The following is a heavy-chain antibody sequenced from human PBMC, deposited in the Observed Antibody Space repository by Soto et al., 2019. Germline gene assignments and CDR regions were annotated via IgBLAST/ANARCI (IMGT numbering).Heavy chain of an antibody. D-gene: IGHD3-10*01. CDR3: ASDSDYCPLMH. J-gene: IGHJ4*02. V-gene: IGHV4-30-2*01. Sequence: NPSETLSLTCAVSGGSISTGDYSWSWIRQPPGKGLEWIGYIYHSGRTYYTPSLKSRVTISVDRSTNQFSLKLSSVTAADTAVYYCASDSDYCPLMHWGQGTLVPVSS. CDR1: GGSISTGDYS. CDR2: IYHSGRT.